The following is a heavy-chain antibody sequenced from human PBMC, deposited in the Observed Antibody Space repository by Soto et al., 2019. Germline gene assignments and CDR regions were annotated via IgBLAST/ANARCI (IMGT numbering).Heavy chain of an antibody. V-gene: IGHV3-30*18. CDR3: AKGGSGNYLTYYYYYGMNX. Sequence: RRLSCAASGFSLSNNCMHCVRQAPGKGLEWVAVISYDGNNKYYAHSVKGRFTISRDNSKNTVYLEMNNLRAEDTAMYYCAKGGSGNYLTYYYYYGMNXWGQGTTVTVS. CDR2: ISYDGNNK. J-gene: IGHJ6*02. D-gene: IGHD3-22*01. CDR1: GFSLSNNC.